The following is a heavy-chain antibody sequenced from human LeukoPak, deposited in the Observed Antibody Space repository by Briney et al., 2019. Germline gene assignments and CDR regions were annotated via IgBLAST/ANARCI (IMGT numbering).Heavy chain of an antibody. J-gene: IGHJ4*02. CDR2: IYHSGST. CDR1: GGSISSGGYY. V-gene: IGHV4-30-2*01. CDR3: ARAVTYCGGDCLRYFDY. D-gene: IGHD2-21*01. Sequence: SETLSLTCTVSGGSISSGGYYWSWIRQPPGEGLEWIGYIYHSGSTYYNPSLKSRVTISVDRSKNQFSLKLSSVTAADTAVYYCARAVTYCGGDCLRYFDYWGQGTLVTVSS.